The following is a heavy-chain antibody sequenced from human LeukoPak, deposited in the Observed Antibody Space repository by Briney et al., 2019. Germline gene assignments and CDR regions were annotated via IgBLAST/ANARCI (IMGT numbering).Heavy chain of an antibody. CDR3: TGDTFGARDW. Sequence: PGGALRLSRAPSLFSFSSCWMQSVRPAPGRGLVWVSRINSDGSSPSYADSVKGRFTISRENAKKTLYLQMNSLRAEDTAVYFCTGDTFGARDWWGQGTLVTVSS. CDR1: LFSFSSCW. D-gene: IGHD3-10*01. CDR2: INSDGSSP. J-gene: IGHJ4*02. V-gene: IGHV3-74*01.